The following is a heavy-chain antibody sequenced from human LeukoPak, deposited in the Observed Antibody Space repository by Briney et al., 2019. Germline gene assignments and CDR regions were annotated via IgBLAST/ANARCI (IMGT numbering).Heavy chain of an antibody. J-gene: IGHJ3*01. Sequence: GGSLRLSCAASGFTFSSYWMDWVRQVPGKGLEWVANIKQDGIEKYFVGSVKGRFAISRDNAKNSLYLQMNSLRVEDTAVYYCAREGMVRGVPDAFDLWGQGTMVTVSS. CDR3: AREGMVRGVPDAFDL. CDR2: IKQDGIEK. V-gene: IGHV3-7*01. D-gene: IGHD3-10*01. CDR1: GFTFSSYW.